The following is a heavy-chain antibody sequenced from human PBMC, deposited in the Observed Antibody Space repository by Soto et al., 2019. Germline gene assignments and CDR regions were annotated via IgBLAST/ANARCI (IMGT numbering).Heavy chain of an antibody. D-gene: IGHD3-10*01. J-gene: IGHJ4*02. V-gene: IGHV3-72*01. CDR2: IRNRPKSYTT. Sequence: EVQLVESGGGLVQPGGSLRLSCEASGFTFSDHYMDWVRQAPGKGLEWVGRIRNRPKSYTTQYAASVKGRFAVLRDDSENLVYLQMNDLKTEDTAVYYCVRDSGRGFYFDYWGQGAQVTVSS. CDR3: VRDSGRGFYFDY. CDR1: GFTFSDHY.